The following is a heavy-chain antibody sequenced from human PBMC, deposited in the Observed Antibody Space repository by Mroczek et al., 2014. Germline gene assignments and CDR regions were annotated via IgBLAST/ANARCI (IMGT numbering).Heavy chain of an antibody. J-gene: IGHJ6*02. D-gene: IGHD3-22*01. CDR2: ISGSGGST. CDR1: GFTFSSYA. V-gene: IGHV3-23*04. Sequence: VQLVQSGGGLVQPGGSLRLSCAASGFTFSSYAMSWVRQAPGKGLEWVSAISGSGGSTYYADSVKGRFTISRDNSKNTLYLQMNSLRAEDTAVYYCAKNYYDSSGYYKFQKVLVYYYGMDVWGQGTTVTV. CDR3: AKNYYDSSGYYKFQKVLVYYYGMDV.